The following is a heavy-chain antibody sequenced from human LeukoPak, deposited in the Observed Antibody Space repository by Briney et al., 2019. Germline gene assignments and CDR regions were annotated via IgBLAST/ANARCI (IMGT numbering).Heavy chain of an antibody. CDR1: GFGLTNAW. V-gene: IGHV3-15*07. D-gene: IGHD3-10*01. Sequence: GGSLRLSCAPSGFGLTNAWMNWVRQAPGRGWEWVGRIKSKNDVGTTDYAAPVKGRFIISRDDSKNTLYLQMNILKTQARPVYYRTTAGGYYFDYWGQGTLVTVSS. CDR2: IKSKNDVGTT. J-gene: IGHJ4*02. CDR3: TTAGGYYFDY.